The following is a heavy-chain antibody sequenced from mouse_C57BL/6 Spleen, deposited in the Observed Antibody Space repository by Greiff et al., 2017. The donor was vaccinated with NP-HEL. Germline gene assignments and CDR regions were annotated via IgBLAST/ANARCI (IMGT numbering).Heavy chain of an antibody. J-gene: IGHJ3*01. Sequence: QVQLKESGAELARPGASVKLSCKASGYTFTSYGISWVKQRTGQGLEWIGEIYPRSGNTYYNEKFKGKATLTADKSSSTAYMELRSLTSEDSAVYFCARSGDYDGVSYWGQGTLVTVSA. V-gene: IGHV1-81*01. CDR2: IYPRSGNT. CDR3: ARSGDYDGVSY. D-gene: IGHD2-4*01. CDR1: GYTFTSYG.